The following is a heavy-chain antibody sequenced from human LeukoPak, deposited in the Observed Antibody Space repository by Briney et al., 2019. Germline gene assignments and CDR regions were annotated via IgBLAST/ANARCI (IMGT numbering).Heavy chain of an antibody. Sequence: SETLSLTCTVSGGSISSYYWSWIRQPPGKGLEWIGYIYYSGSTYYNPSLKSRVTISVDTSKNQFSLKLSSVTAADTAVYYCARGFPDYYDSSGYASILYYFDYWGQGTLVTVSS. J-gene: IGHJ4*02. CDR1: GGSISSYY. V-gene: IGHV4-59*06. CDR2: IYYSGST. CDR3: ARGFPDYYDSSGYASILYYFDY. D-gene: IGHD3-22*01.